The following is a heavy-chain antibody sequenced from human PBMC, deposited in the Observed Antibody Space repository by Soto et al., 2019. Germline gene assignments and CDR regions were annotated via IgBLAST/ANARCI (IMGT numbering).Heavy chain of an antibody. CDR1: GVTFRNNA. J-gene: IGHJ6*02. CDR3: ARESARRPMRMAPKYSDFWGAYNRPTQEPDYFYSYGLDV. V-gene: IGHV1-69*13. CDR2: IIPKFVPP. Sequence: SVKVSCNSSGVTFRNNAINCVRQAPGHGHERMGRIIPKFVPPNYAQKSQGRVIITADASTITAYMELSSLTSDDTAVYYCARESARRPMRMAPKYSDFWGAYNRPTQEPDYFYSYGLDVWGQGTTVTVSS. D-gene: IGHD3-3*01.